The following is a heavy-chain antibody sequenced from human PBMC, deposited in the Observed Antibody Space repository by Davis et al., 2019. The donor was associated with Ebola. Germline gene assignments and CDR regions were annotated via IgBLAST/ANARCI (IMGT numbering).Heavy chain of an antibody. CDR2: IYHSGST. Sequence: SETLSLTCAVSGGSISSSNWWGWVRQPPGKGLEWIGEIYHSGSTNYNPSLKSRVTISVDKSKNQFSLKLSSVTAADTAVYYCARVEYDFWSGYYRYYYGMDVWGQGTTVTVSS. D-gene: IGHD3-3*01. J-gene: IGHJ6*02. CDR1: GGSISSSNW. CDR3: ARVEYDFWSGYYRYYYGMDV. V-gene: IGHV4-4*02.